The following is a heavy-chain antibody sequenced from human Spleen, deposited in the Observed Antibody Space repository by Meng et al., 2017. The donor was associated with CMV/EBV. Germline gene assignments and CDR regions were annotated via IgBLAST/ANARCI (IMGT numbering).Heavy chain of an antibody. CDR3: AKGREGMDV. CDR1: GFSVSYSY. J-gene: IGHJ6*02. D-gene: IGHD1-26*01. V-gene: IGHV3-53*01. CDR2: TYNDGGA. Sequence: GGSLRLSCAASGFSVSYSYMSWVRQAPGKGLEWVSVTYNDGGAYYPDSVKGRFTISSDNSKNTLYLQMNSLRAEDTAVYYCAKGREGMDVWGQGTTVTVS.